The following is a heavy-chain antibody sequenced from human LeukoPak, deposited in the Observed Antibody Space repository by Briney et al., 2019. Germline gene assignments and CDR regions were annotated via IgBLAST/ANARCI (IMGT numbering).Heavy chain of an antibody. Sequence: SQTLSLTCTVSGGSISPYYWNWIRQPPGKGLEWIGYIHYSGRTDYNPSLNSRVTITVDTSKSQFSLKLTSVTAADTAVYYCARDSSGYDSGWYFDLWGRGTLVTVSS. J-gene: IGHJ2*01. CDR1: GGSISPYY. CDR2: IHYSGRT. V-gene: IGHV4-59*01. CDR3: ARDSSGYDSGWYFDL. D-gene: IGHD5-12*01.